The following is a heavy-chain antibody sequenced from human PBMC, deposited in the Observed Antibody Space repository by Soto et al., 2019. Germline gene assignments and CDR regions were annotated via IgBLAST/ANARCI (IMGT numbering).Heavy chain of an antibody. CDR3: TIVRVADSALDH. J-gene: IGHJ4*02. Sequence: WGSLGFSCECSGFIFSSKGMHWVRQTPGKGLEWVAFMSYDGSDTFYADSVKGRFTISRDNSKNTLFLHMSNLRAEDTAMYYCTIVRVADSALDHWGQGTLVTVS. D-gene: IGHD3-10*02. CDR1: GFIFSSKG. V-gene: IGHV3-30*02. CDR2: MSYDGSDT.